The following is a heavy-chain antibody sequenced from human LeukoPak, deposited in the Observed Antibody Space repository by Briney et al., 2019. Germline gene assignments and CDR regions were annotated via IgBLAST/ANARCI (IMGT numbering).Heavy chain of an antibody. J-gene: IGHJ4*02. Sequence: GSLRLSCVASGFTFGKYWMSWVRQAPGKGLEWVANIKQDGSEKNCVDSVRGRFTISRDNAKNSLYLQMNSLRAEDTAVYYCGRRRGMGSLDYWGQGTLVTVSS. D-gene: IGHD2-8*01. V-gene: IGHV3-7*03. CDR1: GFTFGKYW. CDR2: IKQDGSEK. CDR3: GRRRGMGSLDY.